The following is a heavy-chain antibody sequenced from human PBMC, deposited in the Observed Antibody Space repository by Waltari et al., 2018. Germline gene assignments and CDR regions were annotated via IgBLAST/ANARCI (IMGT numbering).Heavy chain of an antibody. J-gene: IGHJ5*02. D-gene: IGHD1-1*01. CDR2: IIPIFGTP. V-gene: IGHV1-69*12. CDR1: GGTFGRFA. CDR3: ARREIGGPLDP. Sequence: QVQLVQSGAEVKKPGYSVKVSCRASGGTFGRFALSWVRQAPGQGLEWMGGIIPIFGTPNYAQRFQGRLTITADERTSTVFMELTSLTSDDTAIYFCARREIGGPLDPWGQGTLVTVSS.